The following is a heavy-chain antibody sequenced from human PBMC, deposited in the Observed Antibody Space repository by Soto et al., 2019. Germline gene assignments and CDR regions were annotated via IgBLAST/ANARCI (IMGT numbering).Heavy chain of an antibody. CDR3: ARDSYSSATGMDV. V-gene: IGHV3-66*01. J-gene: IGHJ6*02. CDR1: GFTVSSNY. D-gene: IGHD6-25*01. CDR2: IYSGGST. Sequence: PGGSLRLSCAASGFTVSSNYMSWVRQAPGKGLEWVSVIYSGGSTYYADSVKGRFTISRDNSKNTLYLQMNSLRAEDTAVYYCARDSYSSATGMDVWGQGTTVTVSS.